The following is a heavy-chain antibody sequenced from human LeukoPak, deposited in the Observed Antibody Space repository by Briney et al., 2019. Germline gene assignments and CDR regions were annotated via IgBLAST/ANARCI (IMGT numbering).Heavy chain of an antibody. J-gene: IGHJ4*02. CDR2: MNPYSGDR. V-gene: IGHV1-8*03. CDR3: ARTNSLTASGYDC. D-gene: IGHD2-21*02. CDR1: GYTFTSYH. Sequence: GASVKVSCKTSGYTFTSYHINWVRQATGQGLEWMGWMNPYSGDRGYAQKFQGRVSITSDTSISTAYMELSSLRSEDTAVYFCARTNSLTASGYDCWGQGTLATASS.